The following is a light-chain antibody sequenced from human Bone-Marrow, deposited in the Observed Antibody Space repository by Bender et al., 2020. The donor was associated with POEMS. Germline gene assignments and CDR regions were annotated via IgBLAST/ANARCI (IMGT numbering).Light chain of an antibody. Sequence: QSVLTQPPSSSGTPGQMFTISCSGSSSNIGTNPLNWYQQLPGTAPKLLIYINNHRPSGVPDRFSGSKSGTSASLAISGLQSEDEADYYCAAWEDSLNGWVFGGGTKLTVL. CDR3: AAWEDSLNGWV. CDR1: SSNIGTNP. V-gene: IGLV1-44*01. CDR2: INN. J-gene: IGLJ3*02.